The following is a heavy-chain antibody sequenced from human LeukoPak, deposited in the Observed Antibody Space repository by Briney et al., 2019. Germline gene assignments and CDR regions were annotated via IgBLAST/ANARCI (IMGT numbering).Heavy chain of an antibody. V-gene: IGHV1-69*04. D-gene: IGHD1-1*01. CDR2: IIPIFGIA. CDR1: GGALSSYA. Sequence: SVKCCCNACGGALSSYAISWVRQATGQGLDWMGRIIPIFGIANYAQKCQCRVTITADKSTSTAYMELSSLRSEDTAVYYCARLSQSGNWNYYGMDVWGQGTTVTVSS. J-gene: IGHJ6*02. CDR3: ARLSQSGNWNYYGMDV.